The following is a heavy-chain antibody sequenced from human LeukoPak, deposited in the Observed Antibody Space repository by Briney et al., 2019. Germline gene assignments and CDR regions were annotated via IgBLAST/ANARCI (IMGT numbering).Heavy chain of an antibody. CDR1: GGSFSGYY. Sequence: SETLSLTCAVYGGSFSGYYWSWIRQPAGKGLEWIGRIYTTGSPNYSPSLKGRVTMSVDTSKNQCSLKLSSVTAADTAVYYCARDVKSRRRQWFGELSVYYYYYMDVWGKGTTVTISS. CDR2: IYTTGSP. CDR3: ARDVKSRRRQWFGELSVYYYYYMDV. J-gene: IGHJ6*03. V-gene: IGHV4-4*07. D-gene: IGHD3-10*01.